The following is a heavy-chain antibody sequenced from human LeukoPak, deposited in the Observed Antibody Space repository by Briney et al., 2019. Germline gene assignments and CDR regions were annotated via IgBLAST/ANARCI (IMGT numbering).Heavy chain of an antibody. CDR2: IIPIFGTA. V-gene: IGHV1-69*13. CDR3: ARALLLWFGESPLDY. CDR1: GGTFSSYA. D-gene: IGHD3-10*01. Sequence: ASVKVSCKASGGTFSSYAISWVRQAPGQGLEWMGGIIPIFGTANYAQKFQGRVTITADESTSTAYMELSSLRSEDTAVYYCARALLLWFGESPLDYWGQGTLVTVSS. J-gene: IGHJ4*02.